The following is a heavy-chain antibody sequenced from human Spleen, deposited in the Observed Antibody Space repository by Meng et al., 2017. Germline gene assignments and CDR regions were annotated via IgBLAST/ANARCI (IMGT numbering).Heavy chain of an antibody. D-gene: IGHD4-23*01. V-gene: IGHV3-48*03. CDR3: ARGGGGGPYLDH. J-gene: IGHJ5*02. CDR2: IDSSGSTK. Sequence: GGSLRLSCAASGFRFRSYEMNWVRQAPGKGLEWLTYIDSSGSTKYHADSVKGRFTVSRDNANNVLYLQMASLRAEDTALYYCARGGGGGPYLDHWGRGTLVTVSS. CDR1: GFRFRSYE.